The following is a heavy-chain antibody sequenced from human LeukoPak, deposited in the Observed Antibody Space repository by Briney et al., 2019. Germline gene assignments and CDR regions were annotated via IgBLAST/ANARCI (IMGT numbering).Heavy chain of an antibody. V-gene: IGHV3-53*01. Sequence: GESLKIFCKASAYSFTSYCIISVRHMPGKSLLERASVIYSGGSTYYADSVKGRFTISRDNSKNTLYLQMNSLRAEDTAVYYCAGYSGSYPGYWGQGTLVTVSS. CDR3: AGYSGSYPGY. J-gene: IGHJ4*02. CDR2: IYSGGST. D-gene: IGHD1-26*01. CDR1: AYSFTSYC.